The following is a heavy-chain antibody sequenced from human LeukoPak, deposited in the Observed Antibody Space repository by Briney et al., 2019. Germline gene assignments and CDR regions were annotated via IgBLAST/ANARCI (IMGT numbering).Heavy chain of an antibody. V-gene: IGHV3-30*18. CDR2: ISYDGSNK. Sequence: GGSLRLSCAASGFTFSSYGMHWVRQAPGKGLEWVAVISYDGSNKYYADSVKGRFTISRDNSKNTLYLQMNSLRAEDTAVYYCAKEFDFWRTLPDYWGQGTLVTVSS. CDR1: GFTFSSYG. CDR3: AKEFDFWRTLPDY. J-gene: IGHJ4*02. D-gene: IGHD3-3*01.